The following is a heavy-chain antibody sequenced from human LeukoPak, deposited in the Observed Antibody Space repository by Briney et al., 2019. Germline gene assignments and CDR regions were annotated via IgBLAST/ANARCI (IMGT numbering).Heavy chain of an antibody. Sequence: SETLSLTCTVSGGSISSYYWSWIRQPPGKGLEWIGYIYYSGRNNSNPSLKSRVTISLDTSKNQFSLKLSSVTAADTAVYYCARYLGGCSGGTCFTNDAFDIWGQGTMDTVSS. CDR2: IYYSGRN. J-gene: IGHJ3*02. CDR3: ARYLGGCSGGTCFTNDAFDI. V-gene: IGHV4-59*01. D-gene: IGHD2-15*01. CDR1: GGSISSYY.